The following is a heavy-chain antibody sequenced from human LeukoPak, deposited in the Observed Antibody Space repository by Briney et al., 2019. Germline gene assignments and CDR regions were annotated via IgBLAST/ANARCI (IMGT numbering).Heavy chain of an antibody. CDR2: IYYSGST. D-gene: IGHD4-11*01. CDR3: ASSVDYTGYFDY. CDR1: GGSISNGGYY. J-gene: IGHJ4*02. V-gene: IGHV4-31*03. Sequence: PSETLSLTCTVSGGSISNGGYYWSWIRQHPGKGLEWIGYIYYSGSTYYNPSLKSRVTISVDTSKNQFSLKLSSVTAADTAVYYCASSVDYTGYFDYWGQGTLVTVSS.